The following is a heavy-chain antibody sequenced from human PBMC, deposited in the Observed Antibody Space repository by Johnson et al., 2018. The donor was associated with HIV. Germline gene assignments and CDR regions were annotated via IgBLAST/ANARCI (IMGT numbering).Heavy chain of an antibody. V-gene: IGHV3-30*02. CDR1: GFTFSSYG. D-gene: IGHD1-20*01. CDR3: ARAPYNWNAGLFGAFDI. Sequence: QVQLVESGGGVVQPGGSLRLSCAASGFTFSSYGMHWVRQAPGKGLEWVAFLRYDGSNKYYADSVTGRFTISRDNSKHTLYLQMNSLRAEDTAVYYCARAPYNWNAGLFGAFDIWGQGTMVTVSS. J-gene: IGHJ3*02. CDR2: LRYDGSNK.